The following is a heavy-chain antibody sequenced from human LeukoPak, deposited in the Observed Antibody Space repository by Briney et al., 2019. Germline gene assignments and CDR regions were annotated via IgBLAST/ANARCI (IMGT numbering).Heavy chain of an antibody. J-gene: IGHJ6*03. Sequence: SETLSLTCIVSGGSISRGSYYWNWIRQPAGKGLEWMGRVYNSGSTNYNPSLKSRVTISTDMSKNQFSLKLSSVTAADTAVYYCAIVYYDYYYYMDVWGKGTTVTVSS. CDR2: VYNSGST. V-gene: IGHV4-61*02. CDR3: AIVYYDYYYYMDV. CDR1: GGSISRGSYY.